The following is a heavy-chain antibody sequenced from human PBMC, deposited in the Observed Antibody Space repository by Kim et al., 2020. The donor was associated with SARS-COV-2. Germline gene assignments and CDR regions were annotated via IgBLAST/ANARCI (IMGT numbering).Heavy chain of an antibody. Sequence: VKGRFPISRDNSKNTLYLQMNSLRAEDTVVYYCARALRPYYYDSSGYFDYWGQGTLVTVSS. J-gene: IGHJ4*02. V-gene: IGHV3-30*07. D-gene: IGHD3-22*01. CDR3: ARALRPYYYDSSGYFDY.